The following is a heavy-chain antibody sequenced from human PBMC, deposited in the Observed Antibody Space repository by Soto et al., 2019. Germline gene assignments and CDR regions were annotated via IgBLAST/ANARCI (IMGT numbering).Heavy chain of an antibody. J-gene: IGHJ4*02. CDR1: GFTFSSHG. Sequence: PGGSLRLSCAVSGFTFSSHGMHWVRQAPGKGLEWVAVVSHDGRNTHYADSVKGRFTISRDSSKNTVSLEMTSLRAEDTAVYYCAKWGRQGVVTSVFNYWGQGAPVTGSS. CDR3: AKWGRQGVVTSVFNY. D-gene: IGHD3-16*01. CDR2: VSHDGRNT. V-gene: IGHV3-30*18.